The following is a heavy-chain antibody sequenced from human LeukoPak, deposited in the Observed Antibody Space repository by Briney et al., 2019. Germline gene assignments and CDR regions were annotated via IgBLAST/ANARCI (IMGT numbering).Heavy chain of an antibody. V-gene: IGHV1-46*01. J-gene: IGHJ4*02. CDR3: ARADYGDRPPYY. D-gene: IGHD4-17*01. Sequence: ASVKVSCKASGYTFTSYYMHWVRQAPGQGLEWMGIINPSGGSTSYAQKFQGRVTVTRDTSTSTVYMELSSLRSEDTAVYYCARADYGDRPPYYWGQGTLVTVSS. CDR2: INPSGGST. CDR1: GYTFTSYY.